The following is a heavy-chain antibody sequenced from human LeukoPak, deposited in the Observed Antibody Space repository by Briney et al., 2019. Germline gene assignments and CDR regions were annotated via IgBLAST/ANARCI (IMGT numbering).Heavy chain of an antibody. CDR2: INAGNGNT. CDR3: ARASDSSGPDAFDI. Sequence: ASVKVSCKASGGSFSNYAINWVRQAPGQRLEWMGWINAGNGNTKYSQKFQGRVTITRDTSASTAYMELSSLRSEDTAVYYCARASDSSGPDAFDIWGQGTMVTVSS. V-gene: IGHV1-3*01. D-gene: IGHD3-22*01. CDR1: GGSFSNYA. J-gene: IGHJ3*02.